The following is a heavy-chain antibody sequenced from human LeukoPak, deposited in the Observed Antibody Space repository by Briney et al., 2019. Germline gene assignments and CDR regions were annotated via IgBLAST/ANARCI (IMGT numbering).Heavy chain of an antibody. J-gene: IGHJ4*02. V-gene: IGHV4-39*07. D-gene: IGHD3-10*01. CDR3: ARTGGSGSYYNADY. Sequence: PSETLSLTCTVSGGSISSSRYYWGWIRQPPGKGLEWIGSIYYSGSTYYNPSLKSRVTISVDTSKNQFSLKLSSVTAADTAVYYCARTGGSGSYYNADYWGQGTLVTVSS. CDR2: IYYSGST. CDR1: GGSISSSRYY.